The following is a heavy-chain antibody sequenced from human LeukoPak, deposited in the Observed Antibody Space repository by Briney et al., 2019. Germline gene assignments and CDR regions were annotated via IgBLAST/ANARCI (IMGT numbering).Heavy chain of an antibody. CDR2: IWYDGSNI. CDR3: AKEGDRGEALYYYYMDV. CDR1: GFMFSDYG. J-gene: IGHJ6*03. Sequence: PGRSLRLSCAASGFMFSDYGMHWVRQAPGKGLEWVAAIWYDGSNIFYADSVKGRFTISRDNSKNALYLRMNSLRAEDTADYYCAKEGDRGEALYYYYMDVWGNGTTVTVSS. V-gene: IGHV3-33*06. D-gene: IGHD3-10*01.